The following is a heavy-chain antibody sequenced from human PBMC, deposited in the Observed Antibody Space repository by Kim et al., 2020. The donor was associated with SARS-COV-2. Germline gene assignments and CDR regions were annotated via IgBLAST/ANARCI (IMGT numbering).Heavy chain of an antibody. CDR1: GGSISSSSYY. V-gene: IGHV4-39*01. CDR3: ARIGRGYSYGYIVY. CDR2: IYYSGST. D-gene: IGHD5-18*01. Sequence: SETLSLTCTVSGGSISSSSYYWGWIRQPPGKGLEWIGSIYYSGSTYYNPSLKSRVTISVDTSKNQFSLKLSSVTAADTAVYCCARIGRGYSYGYIVYWG. J-gene: IGHJ4*01.